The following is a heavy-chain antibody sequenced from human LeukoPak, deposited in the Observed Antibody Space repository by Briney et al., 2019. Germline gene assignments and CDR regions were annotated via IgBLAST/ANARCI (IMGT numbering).Heavy chain of an antibody. V-gene: IGHV3-30-3*01. CDR3: ARDGYCSSTSCYRAFDI. CDR1: GFTFSSYA. Sequence: QPGGSLRLSCAASGFTFSSYAMHWVRQAPGKGLEWVAVISYDGSNNYYADSVKGRFTISRDNSKNTLYLQMNSLRAEDTAVYYCARDGYCSSTSCYRAFDIWGQGTMVTVSS. CDR2: ISYDGSNN. D-gene: IGHD2-2*02. J-gene: IGHJ3*02.